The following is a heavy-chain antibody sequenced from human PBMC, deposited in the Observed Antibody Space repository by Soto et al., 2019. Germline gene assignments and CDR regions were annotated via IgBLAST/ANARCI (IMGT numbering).Heavy chain of an antibody. V-gene: IGHV1-46*01. Sequence: GSSVQVSCKASGYTFINYYVHWVRQAPGQGREWVGIIDPNDDYTFYAEKFQGRVTMTSDASTRTLFMEVTRLTSADTAIYFCPRVGVKRAKDFASGYHKWFATWGQANLVIVSS. D-gene: IGHD3-3*01. J-gene: IGHJ5*02. CDR1: GYTFINYY. CDR3: PRVGVKRAKDFASGYHKWFAT. CDR2: IDPNDDYT.